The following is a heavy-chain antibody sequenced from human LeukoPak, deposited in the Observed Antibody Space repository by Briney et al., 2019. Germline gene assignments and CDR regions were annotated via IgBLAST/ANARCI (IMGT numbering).Heavy chain of an antibody. CDR3: ARASYSYDINGWVPFDY. J-gene: IGHJ4*02. V-gene: IGHV4-4*08. CDR2: IYTSGST. CDR1: GGSISSYY. D-gene: IGHD3-22*01. Sequence: SETLSLTCTVSGGSISSYYWSWIRQPPGKGLEWIGRIYTSGSTNYNPSLKSRVTISGDTSKNQFSLRLSSVTAADTAVYYCARASYSYDINGWVPFDYWGQGTLVTVSS.